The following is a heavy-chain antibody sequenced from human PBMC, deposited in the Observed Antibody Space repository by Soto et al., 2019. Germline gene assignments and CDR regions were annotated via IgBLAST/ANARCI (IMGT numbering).Heavy chain of an antibody. CDR3: ARGGRITMVRGVIITSFDY. V-gene: IGHV1-46*03. D-gene: IGHD3-10*01. CDR2: INPSGGST. CDR1: GYTFTSYY. J-gene: IGHJ4*02. Sequence: QVQLVQSGAEVKKPGASVKVSCKASGYTFTSYYRHWVRQAPGQGLEWMGIINPSGGSTSYAQKFQGRVTMTRDTSTSTVYMEMSSLRSEDTAVYYCARGGRITMVRGVIITSFDYWGQGTLVTVSS.